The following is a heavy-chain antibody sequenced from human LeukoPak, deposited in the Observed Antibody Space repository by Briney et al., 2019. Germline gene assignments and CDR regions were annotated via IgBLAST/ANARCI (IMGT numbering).Heavy chain of an antibody. CDR3: EGHYYDSSGYYYPHYFDY. CDR1: GGSISSYS. Sequence: SETLSLTCTVSGGSISSYSWSWIRQPAGKGLEWIGRIFASGSTKYNPSLKSRVTISVDTSKNQFSLKLSSVTAADTAVYYCEGHYYDSSGYYYPHYFDYWGQGTLVTVSS. CDR2: IFASGST. J-gene: IGHJ4*02. V-gene: IGHV4-4*07. D-gene: IGHD3-22*01.